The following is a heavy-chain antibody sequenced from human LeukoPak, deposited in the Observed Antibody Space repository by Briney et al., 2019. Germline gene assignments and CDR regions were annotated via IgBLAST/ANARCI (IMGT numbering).Heavy chain of an antibody. V-gene: IGHV4-4*07. Sequence: MPSETLSLTCTVSGGSISSFYWSWIRQPAGKGLEWIGRIYTSGSTNYNPSLKSRVTMSVDTSKNQFSLKLSSVTAADTAVYYCARAYYDILTGNIGLDYWGQGTLVTVSS. CDR2: IYTSGST. J-gene: IGHJ4*02. CDR3: ARAYYDILTGNIGLDY. D-gene: IGHD3-9*01. CDR1: GGSISSFY.